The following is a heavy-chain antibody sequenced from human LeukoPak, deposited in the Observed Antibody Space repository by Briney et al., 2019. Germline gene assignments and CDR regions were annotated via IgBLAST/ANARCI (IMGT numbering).Heavy chain of an antibody. CDR2: TSPYTGNT. Sequence: GASVKVSFRASGFMFTRYTISWLRQAPGQGLEWVGWTSPYTGNTNYAQKVQGRVTMTTDASTNSAYMELRSLRSDDTAVYYCARDFSDKTYYDFWSGYYTRVSPYNWFDPWGQGTLVTVSS. CDR1: GFMFTRYT. D-gene: IGHD3-3*01. CDR3: ARDFSDKTYYDFWSGYYTRVSPYNWFDP. J-gene: IGHJ5*02. V-gene: IGHV1-18*01.